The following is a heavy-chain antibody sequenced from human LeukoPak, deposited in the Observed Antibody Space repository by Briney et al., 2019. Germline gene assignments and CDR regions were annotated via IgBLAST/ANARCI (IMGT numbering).Heavy chain of an antibody. CDR1: GGSISSYY. CDR3: AGEDHYYDSSGYYYGGEDY. J-gene: IGHJ4*02. V-gene: IGHV4-59*12. CDR2: IYYSGST. Sequence: PSETLSLTCTVSGGSISSYYWSWIRQPPGNGLEWIGYIYYSGSTNYNPSLKSRVTISVDKSTNQFSLRMSSVTAADTAVYYCAGEDHYYDSSGYYYGGEDYWGQGTLVTVSS. D-gene: IGHD3-22*01.